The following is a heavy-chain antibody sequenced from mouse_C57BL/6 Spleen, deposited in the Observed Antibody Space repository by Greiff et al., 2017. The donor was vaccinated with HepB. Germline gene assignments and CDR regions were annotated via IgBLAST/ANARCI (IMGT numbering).Heavy chain of an antibody. Sequence: QVQLKHSGPELVKPGASVKISCKASGYAFSSSWMNWVKQRPGKGLEWIGRIYPGDGDTNYNGKFKGKATLTADKSSSTAYMQLSSLTSEDSAVYFCARSGIYYDYFDYWGQGTTLTVSS. J-gene: IGHJ2*01. CDR3: ARSGIYYDYFDY. CDR1: GYAFSSSW. D-gene: IGHD2-4*01. CDR2: IYPGDGDT. V-gene: IGHV1-82*01.